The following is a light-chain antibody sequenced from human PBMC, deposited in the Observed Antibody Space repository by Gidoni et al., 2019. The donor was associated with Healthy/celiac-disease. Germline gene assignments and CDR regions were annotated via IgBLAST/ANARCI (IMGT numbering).Light chain of an antibody. CDR2: DVS. CDR1: SSDVGGYNY. CDR3: CSYAGSYTWV. V-gene: IGLV2-11*01. Sequence: QSALTQPRSVSGSPGKSVTISCTVTSSDVGGYNYVSWYQQHPGKAPKLRIYDVSKRPSGVPDRFSGSKSGNTASLTISGLQAEDEADYYCCSYAGSYTWVFGGGTKLTVL. J-gene: IGLJ3*02.